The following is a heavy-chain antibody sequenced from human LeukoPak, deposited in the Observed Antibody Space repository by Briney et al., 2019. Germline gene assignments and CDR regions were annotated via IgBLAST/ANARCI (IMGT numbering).Heavy chain of an antibody. CDR1: GYSISSGYY. D-gene: IGHD6-13*01. V-gene: IGHV4-38-2*02. CDR2: INHSGST. Sequence: SETLSLTCTVSGYSISSGYYWGWIRQPPGKGLEWIGEINHSGSTNYNPSLKSRVTISVDTSKNQFSLKLSSVTAADTAVYYCARGSRGGSSWYYFDYWGQGTLVTVSS. J-gene: IGHJ4*02. CDR3: ARGSRGGSSWYYFDY.